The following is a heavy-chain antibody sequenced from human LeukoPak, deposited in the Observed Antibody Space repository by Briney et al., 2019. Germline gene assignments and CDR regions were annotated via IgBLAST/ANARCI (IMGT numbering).Heavy chain of an antibody. J-gene: IGHJ5*02. CDR1: GFTFDVYG. Sequence: GGSLRLSCAASGFTFDVYGMSWVRQAPGKGLEWVSGINWNGGSTGYADSVKGRFTISRDNAENSLYLQMNSLRAEDTALYYCARVDYYDSSGYYQPWGQGTLVTVSS. CDR2: INWNGGST. CDR3: ARVDYYDSSGYYQP. V-gene: IGHV3-20*04. D-gene: IGHD3-22*01.